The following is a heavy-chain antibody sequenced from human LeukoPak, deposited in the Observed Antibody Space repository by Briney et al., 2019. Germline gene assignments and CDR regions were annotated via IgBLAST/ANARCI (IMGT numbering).Heavy chain of an antibody. J-gene: IGHJ4*02. D-gene: IGHD6-19*01. V-gene: IGHV3-53*01. CDR3: ARGYSSGWYLGNFDY. Sequence: QPGGSLRLSCAASGFTVSSNYMSWVRQAPGKGLERVSVIYSGGSTYYADSVKGRFTISRDNSKNTLYLQMNSLRAEDTAVYYCARGYSSGWYLGNFDYWGQGTLVTVSS. CDR2: IYSGGST. CDR1: GFTVSSNY.